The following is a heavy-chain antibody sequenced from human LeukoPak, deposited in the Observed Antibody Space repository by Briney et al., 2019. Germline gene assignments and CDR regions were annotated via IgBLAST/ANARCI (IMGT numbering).Heavy chain of an antibody. V-gene: IGHV1-69*01. CDR3: ARGSNWNGEVDYYYYYGMDV. D-gene: IGHD1-1*01. CDR2: IIPIFGTA. Sequence: SVKVSCKASGGTFSSYAISWVRQAPGQGLEWMGGIIPIFGTANYAQKFQGRVTITADESTSTAYMELSSLRSEDTAVYYCARGSNWNGEVDYYYYYGMDVWGKGTTVTVSS. CDR1: GGTFSSYA. J-gene: IGHJ6*04.